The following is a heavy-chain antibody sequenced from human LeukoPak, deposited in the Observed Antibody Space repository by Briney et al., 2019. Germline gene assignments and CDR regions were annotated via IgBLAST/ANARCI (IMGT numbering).Heavy chain of an antibody. D-gene: IGHD2-2*01. CDR3: AKDLFVVVPAANYFDY. J-gene: IGHJ4*02. V-gene: IGHV3-30*02. Sequence: PGGSLRLSCAASGFTFSSYGMHWVRQAPGKGLEWVAFIRYDGSNKYYADSVKGRFTISRDNSENTLYLQMNSLRAEDTAVYYCAKDLFVVVPAANYFDYWGQGTLVTVSS. CDR1: GFTFSSYG. CDR2: IRYDGSNK.